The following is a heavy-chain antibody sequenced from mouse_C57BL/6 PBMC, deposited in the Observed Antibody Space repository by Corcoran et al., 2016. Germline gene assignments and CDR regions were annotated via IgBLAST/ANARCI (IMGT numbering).Heavy chain of an antibody. V-gene: IGHV1-80*01. Sequence: QVQLQQSGAELVRPGASVKISCKASGYAFSSYWMNWVKQRPGKGLEGIGQIYPGDGDTNYNGQFKGKATLTADKSSSTAYMQLSSLTSEDSAVYFCARRTYYSNLDYWGQGTTLTVSS. CDR3: ARRTYYSNLDY. CDR2: IYPGDGDT. D-gene: IGHD2-5*01. J-gene: IGHJ2*01. CDR1: GYAFSSYW.